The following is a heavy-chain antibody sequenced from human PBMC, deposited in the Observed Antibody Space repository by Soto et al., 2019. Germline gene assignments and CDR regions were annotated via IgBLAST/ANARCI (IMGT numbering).Heavy chain of an antibody. CDR3: ARAPPGPSPRWDV. CDR1: GGSMSRGGQS. Sequence: QVVLQESGPGLVKPSQTLSLTCAVSGGSMSRGGQSWSWIRQPPGKVLEWLGFIDYTGSTYYNPSLKSRVTLSVDRSKNQFSLNLTSVTAADTAMYFCARAPPGPSPRWDVWGQGTTVTVSS. CDR2: IDYTGST. V-gene: IGHV4-30-2*01. J-gene: IGHJ6*02. D-gene: IGHD3-10*01.